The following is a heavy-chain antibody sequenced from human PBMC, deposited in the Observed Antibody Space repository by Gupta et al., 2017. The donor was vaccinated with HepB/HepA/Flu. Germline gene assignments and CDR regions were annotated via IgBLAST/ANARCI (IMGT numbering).Heavy chain of an antibody. J-gene: IGHJ3*02. Sequence: SHWMNWVRHAPVKGLEWVANIKQDGSEKKYVDSVRGRFTISRDNAKDSLYLQMDSLRAEDTAVYDCARGSGSTTRALDIWGQGTMVTVSS. CDR3: ARGSGSTTRALDI. D-gene: IGHD2/OR15-2a*01. V-gene: IGHV3-7*01. CDR1: SHW. CDR2: IKQDGSEK.